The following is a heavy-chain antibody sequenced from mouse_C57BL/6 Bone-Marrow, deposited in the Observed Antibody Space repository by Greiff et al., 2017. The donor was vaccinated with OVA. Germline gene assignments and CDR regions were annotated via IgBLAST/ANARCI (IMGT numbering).Heavy chain of an antibody. CDR1: GFTFSSYG. CDR2: ISSGGSYT. D-gene: IGHD1-1*01. Sequence: VESGGDLVKPGGSLKLSCAASGFTFSSYGMSWVRQTPDKRLEWVATISSGGSYTYYPDSVKGRFTISRDNARNTLYLPMSSLKSEDTAMYYCARPPYYYGSSCFDYWGQGTTLTVSS. CDR3: ARPPYYYGSSCFDY. V-gene: IGHV5-6*01. J-gene: IGHJ2*01.